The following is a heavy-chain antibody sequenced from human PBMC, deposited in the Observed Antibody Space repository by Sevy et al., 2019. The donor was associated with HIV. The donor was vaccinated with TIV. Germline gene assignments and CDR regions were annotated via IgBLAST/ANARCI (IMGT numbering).Heavy chain of an antibody. D-gene: IGHD5-18*01. CDR2: INPNSGGT. V-gene: IGHV1-2*02. CDR3: ARSRGYSSGYAFDI. J-gene: IGHJ3*02. Sequence: ASVKVSCKASGYTFTGYHMHWVRQAPGQGLEWMGWINPNSGGTTYAQKFQGRVTMTRDTSISTAYMELSRLRSDDTAVYYCARSRGYSSGYAFDIWGQGTMVTVSS. CDR1: GYTFTGYH.